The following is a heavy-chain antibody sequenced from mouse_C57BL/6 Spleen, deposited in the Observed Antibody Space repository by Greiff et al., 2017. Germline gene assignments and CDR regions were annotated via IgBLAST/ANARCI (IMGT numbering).Heavy chain of an antibody. Sequence: VQLQQSGAELVKPGASVKLSCKASGYTFTSYWMQWVKQRPGQGLEWIGEIDPSDSYTNYNQKFKGKATLTVDTSASTAYMQLSSLTSEDSAVYYCARGGYYYGSSYEKSFDYWGQGTTLTVSS. CDR3: ARGGYYYGSSYEKSFDY. CDR1: GYTFTSYW. J-gene: IGHJ2*01. D-gene: IGHD1-1*01. CDR2: IDPSDSYT. V-gene: IGHV1-50*01.